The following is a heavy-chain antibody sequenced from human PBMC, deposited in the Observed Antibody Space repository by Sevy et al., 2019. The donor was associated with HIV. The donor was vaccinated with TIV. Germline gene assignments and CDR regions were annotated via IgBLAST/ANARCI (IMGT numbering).Heavy chain of an antibody. CDR3: ARLDFDV. CDR2: IWYDGSNQ. V-gene: IGHV3-33*03. J-gene: IGHJ3*01. CDR1: GFSFRTYG. Sequence: GGSLRLSCAASGFSFRTYGIHWVRQAPGKGPEWVAFIWYDGSNQLYADSVKGRFTISRDNSKDMVSLQMNSLRVEDTALYFCARLDFDVWGHGTMVTVSS.